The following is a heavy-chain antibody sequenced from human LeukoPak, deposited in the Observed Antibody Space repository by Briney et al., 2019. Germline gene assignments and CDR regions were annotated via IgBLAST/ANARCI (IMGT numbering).Heavy chain of an antibody. D-gene: IGHD1-1*01. CDR3: VTGGHWHAD. CDR2: IKSRADGGTA. CDR1: AFTFTNAW. Sequence: GGSLRLSCTASAFTFTNAWMSWVRQAPGKGLEWLGLIKSRADGGTADIAAPVKDRFSISRDESGNTLYLQMNSLKTEDTALYYCVTGGHWHADWGPGTLVTVSS. J-gene: IGHJ4*02. V-gene: IGHV3-15*01.